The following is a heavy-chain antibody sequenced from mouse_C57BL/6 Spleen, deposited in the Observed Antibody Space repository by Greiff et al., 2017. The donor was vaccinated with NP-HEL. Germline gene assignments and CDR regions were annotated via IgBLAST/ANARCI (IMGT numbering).Heavy chain of an antibody. CDR3: ARGYGNYSYYFDY. J-gene: IGHJ2*01. CDR2: IDPSDSYT. D-gene: IGHD2-1*01. Sequence: QVQLQQPGAELVKPGASVKLSCKASGYTFTSYWMQWVKQRPGQGLEWIGEIDPSDSYTNYNQKFKGKATLTVDTSSSTAYMQLSSLTSEDSAVYYCARGYGNYSYYFDYWGQGTTLTVSS. V-gene: IGHV1-50*01. CDR1: GYTFTSYW.